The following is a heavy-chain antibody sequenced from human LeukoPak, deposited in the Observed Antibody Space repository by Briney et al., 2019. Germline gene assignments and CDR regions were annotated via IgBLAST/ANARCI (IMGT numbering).Heavy chain of an antibody. Sequence: SETLSLTXTVSGGSISSYYWSWIRQPPGKGLEWIGYIYYSGSTNYNPSLKSRVTISVDTSKNQFSLKLSSVTAADTAVYYCARDQGGTVDYWGQGTLVTVSS. J-gene: IGHJ4*02. D-gene: IGHD3-16*01. CDR2: IYYSGST. CDR3: ARDQGGTVDY. CDR1: GGSISSYY. V-gene: IGHV4-59*01.